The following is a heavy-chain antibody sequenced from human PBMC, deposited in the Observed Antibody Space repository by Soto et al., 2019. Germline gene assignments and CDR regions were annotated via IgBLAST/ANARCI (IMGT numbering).Heavy chain of an antibody. CDR3: AKAPWIQLWSYGMDV. Sequence: GGSLRLSCAASGFTFSSYVMHWVRQAPGKGLEWVAVISYDGSNKYYADSVKGRFTISRDNSKNTLYLQMNSLRAEDTAVYYCAKAPWIQLWSYGMDVWGQGTTVTVSS. D-gene: IGHD5-18*01. V-gene: IGHV3-30*18. CDR2: ISYDGSNK. J-gene: IGHJ6*02. CDR1: GFTFSSYV.